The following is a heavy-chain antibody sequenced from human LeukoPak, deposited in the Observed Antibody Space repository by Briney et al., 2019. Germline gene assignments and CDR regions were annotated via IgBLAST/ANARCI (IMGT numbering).Heavy chain of an antibody. CDR3: ARDYYGGHNLYNFDF. V-gene: IGHV3-23*01. Sequence: SGGSLSLSCAASGVIISSYAMTWVRQAPGKGLEWVSAISGSGGSTYYAGSVKGRFTISRDNSKNTLYLQMNSLRADDTAVYYCARDYYGGHNLYNFDFWGQGTRVIVSS. CDR1: GVIISSYA. J-gene: IGHJ4*02. D-gene: IGHD3-10*01. CDR2: ISGSGGST.